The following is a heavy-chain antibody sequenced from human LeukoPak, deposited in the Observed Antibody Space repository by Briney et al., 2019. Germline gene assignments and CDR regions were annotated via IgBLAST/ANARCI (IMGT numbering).Heavy chain of an antibody. Sequence: SETLSLTCTVSGGSIRNYYWSWIRQPPGKGLEWIGYVYHTGNTKYNPSLASRATISIDTSKNQFSLKLSSVTAADSAVYYCAKSDGPGSYLDYWGQGTLVTVS. J-gene: IGHJ4*02. CDR3: AKSDGPGSYLDY. CDR2: VYHTGNT. V-gene: IGHV4-59*03. CDR1: GGSIRNYY. D-gene: IGHD3-10*01.